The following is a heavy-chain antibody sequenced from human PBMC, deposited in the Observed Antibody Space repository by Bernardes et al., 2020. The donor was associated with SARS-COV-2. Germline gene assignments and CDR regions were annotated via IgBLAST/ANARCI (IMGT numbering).Heavy chain of an antibody. D-gene: IGHD5-18*01. V-gene: IGHV3-53*01. CDR3: ARDGGQGYSYGYGYDY. Sequence: GGSLRLSCAASGFTVSSNYMSWVRQAPGKGLEWVSVIYSGGSTYYADSVKGRFTISRDNSKNTLYLQMNSLRAEDTAVYYCARDGGQGYSYGYGYDYWGQGTLVTVS. CDR1: GFTVSSNY. J-gene: IGHJ4*02. CDR2: IYSGGST.